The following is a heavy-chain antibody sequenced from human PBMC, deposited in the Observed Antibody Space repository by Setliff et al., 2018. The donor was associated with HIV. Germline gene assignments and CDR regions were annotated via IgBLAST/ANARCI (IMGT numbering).Heavy chain of an antibody. CDR2: SNHSGNT. D-gene: IGHD1-7*01. CDR1: DGSFNAYY. J-gene: IGHJ4*02. Sequence: SETLSLTCAVSDGSFNAYYWSWIRQPPGKGLEWIGESNHSGNTTYNPSLKSRVTISVDTTKNQLSLKLTSVTAADTAVYYCFLEVPLMMATTPPLWGQGTLVTVSS. CDR3: FLEVPLMMATTPPL. V-gene: IGHV4-34*01.